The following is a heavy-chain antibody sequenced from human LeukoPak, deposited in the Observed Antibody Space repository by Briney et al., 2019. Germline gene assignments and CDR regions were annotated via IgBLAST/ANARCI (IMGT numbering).Heavy chain of an antibody. D-gene: IGHD2-2*01. CDR1: GISFSSHG. J-gene: IGHJ4*02. CDR3: AREDAWYFDY. Sequence: GTSLRLSCAASGISFSSHGMHWVRQAPGKGLEWVAVIWYDGTNIYYADSVKGRFTISRDDSKNTLYLQVNSLRTEDTAVYYCAREDAWYFDYWGQGTLVTVSS. V-gene: IGHV3-33*01. CDR2: IWYDGTNI.